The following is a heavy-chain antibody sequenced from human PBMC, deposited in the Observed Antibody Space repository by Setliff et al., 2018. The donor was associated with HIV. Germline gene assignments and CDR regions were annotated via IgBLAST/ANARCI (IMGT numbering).Heavy chain of an antibody. CDR1: GYPFTSYG. CDR3: ARSDSGWPHYQYHHMDV. D-gene: IGHD6-19*01. CDR2: IIPVFGKV. V-gene: IGHV1-69*13. J-gene: IGHJ6*04. Sequence: SVKVSCKASGYPFTSYGLCWVRQAPGQGLEWMGGIIPVFGKVEYAQRFQGRVKITADESTSTAYMEMSSLRSEDMAIYYCARSDSGWPHYQYHHMDVWGKGTTVTVSS.